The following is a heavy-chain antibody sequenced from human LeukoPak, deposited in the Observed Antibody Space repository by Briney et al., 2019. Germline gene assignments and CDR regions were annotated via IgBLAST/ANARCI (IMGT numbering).Heavy chain of an antibody. V-gene: IGHV4-4*07. CDR3: ARDVSTSSRIDWFDP. Sequence: PSETPSLTCIVSGGSISSYYWSWIRQSAGKGLEWSGRIYSSGDTNYNPSLKSRVTMSVDTSKSQFSLKLTSVTAADTAVYYCARDVSTSSRIDWFDPWGQGTLVTVSS. J-gene: IGHJ5*02. CDR2: IYSSGDT. CDR1: GGSISSYY. D-gene: IGHD3-16*01.